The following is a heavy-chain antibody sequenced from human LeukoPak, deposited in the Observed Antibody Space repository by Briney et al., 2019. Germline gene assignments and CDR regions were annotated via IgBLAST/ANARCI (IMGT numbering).Heavy chain of an antibody. J-gene: IGHJ4*02. D-gene: IGHD2-2*01. CDR3: TRGLVV. V-gene: IGHV3-48*03. CDR2: ISSGGTTI. Sequence: GGSLRLSCAASGFTFSEFEMNWVRQAPGKGLEWVSDISSGGTTIFYADSVKGRFAISRDNAKNSLYLQMNSLRDEDTAIYYCTRGLVVWGQGALVTVSS. CDR1: GFTFSEFE.